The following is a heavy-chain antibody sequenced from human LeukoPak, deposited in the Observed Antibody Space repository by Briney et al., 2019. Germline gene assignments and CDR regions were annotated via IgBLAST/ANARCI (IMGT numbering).Heavy chain of an antibody. CDR2: INPRGGST. V-gene: IGHV1-46*01. D-gene: IGHD1-7*01. Sequence: ASVKVSCKASGYTFTTYYMHWVRQTPGQGLEWVGIINPRGGSTTYAQKFQGRVTMTRDTSTSTVYMELSSLKSDDTAVYYCARGGGPGNYPFDFWGQGTLVTVSS. CDR1: GYTFTTYY. CDR3: ARGGGPGNYPFDF. J-gene: IGHJ4*02.